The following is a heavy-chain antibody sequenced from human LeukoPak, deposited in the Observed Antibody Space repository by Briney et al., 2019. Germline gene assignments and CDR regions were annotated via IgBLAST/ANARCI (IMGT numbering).Heavy chain of an antibody. CDR2: INHRSGAT. D-gene: IGHD1-7*01. J-gene: IGHJ3*01. Sequence: ASVKVSCKASGYTFIDYFLHWVRQAPGQRLEWMGWINHRSGATRYAEKMQGRATMTRDTAISTAYMDLSRMGSDDTAIYYCARAIGGTLGGAFDLWGQGTMVIVSS. V-gene: IGHV1-2*02. CDR1: GYTFIDYF. CDR3: ARAIGGTLGGAFDL.